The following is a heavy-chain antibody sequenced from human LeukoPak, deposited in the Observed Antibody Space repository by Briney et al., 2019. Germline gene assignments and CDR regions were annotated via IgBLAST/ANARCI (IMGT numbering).Heavy chain of an antibody. CDR3: ARHSRSIAVFDY. J-gene: IGHJ4*02. V-gene: IGHV4-59*08. Sequence: SETLSLTCTVSGGSISSYYWSWIRQPPGKGLEWIGYIYYSGSTNYNPSLKSRVTVSVDTSKNQFSLKLSSVTAADTAVYYCARHSRSIAVFDYWGQGTLVTVSS. D-gene: IGHD6-19*01. CDR1: GGSISSYY. CDR2: IYYSGST.